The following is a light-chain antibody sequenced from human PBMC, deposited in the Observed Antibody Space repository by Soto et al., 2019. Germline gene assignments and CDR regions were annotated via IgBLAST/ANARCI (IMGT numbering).Light chain of an antibody. J-gene: IGKJ1*01. V-gene: IGKV1-5*03. CDR3: QQYNTYST. Sequence: DIQMTQSPSTLSASVGDRVTITSRASQSFSSYLAWYQQRPGKAPKLLIYKASSLDSGVPSRFSGSGSGTEFTLTINSLQPDDFANYYCQQYNTYSTFGQGTKVEIK. CDR1: QSFSSY. CDR2: KAS.